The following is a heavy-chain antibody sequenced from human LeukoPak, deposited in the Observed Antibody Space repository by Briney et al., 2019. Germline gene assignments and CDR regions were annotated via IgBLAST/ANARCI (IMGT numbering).Heavy chain of an antibody. CDR3: ARGEVGTDY. Sequence: PSETLSLTCAVYGGSFSGYYWSWIRQPPGKGLEWIGYIYYSGSTNYNPSLKSRVTISVDTSKNQFSLKLSSVTAADTAVYYCARGEVGTDYWGQGTLVTVSS. J-gene: IGHJ4*02. D-gene: IGHD4-23*01. V-gene: IGHV4-59*01. CDR1: GGSFSGYY. CDR2: IYYSGST.